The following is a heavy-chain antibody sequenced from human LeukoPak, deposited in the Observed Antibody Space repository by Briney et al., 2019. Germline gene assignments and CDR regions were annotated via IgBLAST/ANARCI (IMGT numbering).Heavy chain of an antibody. CDR2: VKQDGSES. V-gene: IGHV3-7*01. D-gene: IGHD6-13*01. Sequence: GGSLRLSCVASGLTFSDYWMSWVRQAPGKGLEWLANVKQDGSESYYVDSVKGRFTISRDNAKNSLYLQMNSLRAEDTAVYYCARDGYSSFWGQGTLVTVSS. J-gene: IGHJ4*02. CDR1: GLTFSDYW. CDR3: ARDGYSSF.